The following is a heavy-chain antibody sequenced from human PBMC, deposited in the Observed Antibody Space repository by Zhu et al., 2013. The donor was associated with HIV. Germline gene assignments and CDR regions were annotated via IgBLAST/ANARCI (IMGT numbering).Heavy chain of an antibody. V-gene: IGHV1-69*06. CDR1: GGTFSSYA. Sequence: QVQLVQSGAEVKKPGSSVKVSCKASGGTFSSYAISWVRQAPGQGLEWMGGIIPIFGTANYAQKFQGRVTITADKSTSTAYMELSSLRSEDTAVYYCARVGDELGYCSSTSCLLGKDNWFDPWGQGTLVTVSS. J-gene: IGHJ5*02. CDR3: ARVGDELGYCSSTSCLLGKDNWFDP. D-gene: IGHD2-2*01. CDR2: IIPIFGTA.